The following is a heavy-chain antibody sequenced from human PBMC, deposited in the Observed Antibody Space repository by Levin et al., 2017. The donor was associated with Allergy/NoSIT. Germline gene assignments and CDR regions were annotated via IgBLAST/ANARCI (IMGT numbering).Heavy chain of an antibody. J-gene: IGHJ3*02. D-gene: IGHD5-12*01. CDR2: ISGSGGST. V-gene: IGHV3-23*01. CDR1: GFPFRSYA. CDR3: AKVSVATVYAFDI. Sequence: LSLPCAASGFPFRSYAMSWVRPAPGKGLEWVSAISGSGGSTYYADSVKGRFTISRDNSKNTLYLQMNSLRAEDTAVYYCAKVSVATVYAFDIWGQGTMVTVSS.